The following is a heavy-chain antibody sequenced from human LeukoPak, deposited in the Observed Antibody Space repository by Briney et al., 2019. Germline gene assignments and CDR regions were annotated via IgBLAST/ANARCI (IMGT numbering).Heavy chain of an antibody. V-gene: IGHV1-8*01. J-gene: IGHJ6*02. CDR3: ARGAARPLLGYYYYGMDV. CDR2: MNPNSGNT. D-gene: IGHD6-6*01. CDR1: GYTFTSYD. Sequence: ASVKVSCKASGYTFTSYDINWVRQATGQGLEWMGWMNPNSGNTGYAQKFQGRVTMTRNTSISTAYMELSSLRSEDTAVYYCARGAARPLLGYYYYGMDVWGQGTTVTVSS.